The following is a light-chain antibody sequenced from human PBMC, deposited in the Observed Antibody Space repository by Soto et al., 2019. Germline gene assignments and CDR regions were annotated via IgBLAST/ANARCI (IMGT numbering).Light chain of an antibody. CDR2: KAS. CDR1: QSISSW. Sequence: DIQKTQSPSTLSASVGDRVTITCRASQSISSWMAWYQQAPGKAPKLLIYKASSLESGVPSRFSGSGSGAEFTLTISGLQPEDFATYYCQQYVTYSLPVGGVTMVDIK. CDR3: QQYVTYSLP. V-gene: IGKV1-5*03. J-gene: IGKJ4*02.